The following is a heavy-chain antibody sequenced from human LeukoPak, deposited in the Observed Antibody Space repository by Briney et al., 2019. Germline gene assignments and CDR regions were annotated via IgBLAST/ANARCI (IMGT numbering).Heavy chain of an antibody. CDR2: IIPILGIA. V-gene: IGHV1-69*04. D-gene: IGHD3-9*01. Sequence: SVKVSCKASGGTFSSYAISCVRGAPGQGLEWMGRIIPILGIANYAQKFQGRVTITADKSTSTAYMELSSLRSEDTAVYYCARDYDILTGSDEDWGQGTLVTVSS. J-gene: IGHJ4*02. CDR1: GGTFSSYA. CDR3: ARDYDILTGSDED.